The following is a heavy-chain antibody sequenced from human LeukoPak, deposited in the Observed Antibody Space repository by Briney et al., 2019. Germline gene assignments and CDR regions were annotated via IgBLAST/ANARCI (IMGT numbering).Heavy chain of an antibody. CDR2: IYPSGTL. D-gene: IGHD3-22*01. V-gene: IGHV4-31*02. CDR1: Y. CDR3: SRGLDSRKLGY. Sequence: YWIGWVRQVPGKGLEWMGVIYPSGTLYNNPSLESRVTISIDASKNQFSLNLNSVTAADTAVYFCSRGLDSRKLGYWGQGTLVTVSS. J-gene: IGHJ4*02.